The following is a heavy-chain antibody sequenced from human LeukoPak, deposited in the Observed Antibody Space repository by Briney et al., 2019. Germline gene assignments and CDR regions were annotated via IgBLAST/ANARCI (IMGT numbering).Heavy chain of an antibody. V-gene: IGHV3-23*01. D-gene: IGHD3-3*01. CDR1: GLAFSSYA. Sequence: TGGSLRLSCAASGLAFSSYAMSWVRQAPGKGLEWVSTISVASNTFYADSVKGRFTISRDNSRNTVYLQMTSLRADDTAVYYCADYGVSGVRNNFYWGQGTLVTGSS. CDR2: ISVASNT. CDR3: ADYGVSGVRNNFY. J-gene: IGHJ4*02.